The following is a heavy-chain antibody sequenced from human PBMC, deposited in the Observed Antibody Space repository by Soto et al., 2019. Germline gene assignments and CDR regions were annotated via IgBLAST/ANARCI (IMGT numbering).Heavy chain of an antibody. CDR2: ISGSGGST. CDR3: AKEQPGTTGGYYYGMDV. Sequence: GGSLRLACAASGFTFSSYAMSWVRQAPGKGLEWVSAISGSGGSTYYADSVKGRFTISRDNSKNTLYLQMNSLRAEDTAVYYCAKEQPGTTGGYYYGMDVWGQGTTVIVSS. CDR1: GFTFSSYA. D-gene: IGHD1-7*01. J-gene: IGHJ6*02. V-gene: IGHV3-23*01.